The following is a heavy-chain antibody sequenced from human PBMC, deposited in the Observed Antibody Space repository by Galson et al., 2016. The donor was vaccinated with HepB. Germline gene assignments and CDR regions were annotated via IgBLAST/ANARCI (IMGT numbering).Heavy chain of an antibody. CDR1: GLTFSTYA. CDR2: ISASGDNT. V-gene: IGHV3-23*01. CDR3: AKDRWWLVVPDYGMDV. Sequence: SLRLSCAASGLTFSTYAMSWVRQGPGKGLEWVSVISASGDNTEYADSVKGRFTISRDNSQNMLYLEMSGLRPEDTAIYYCAKDRWWLVVPDYGMDVWGQGTTVIVSS. J-gene: IGHJ6*02. D-gene: IGHD2-15*01.